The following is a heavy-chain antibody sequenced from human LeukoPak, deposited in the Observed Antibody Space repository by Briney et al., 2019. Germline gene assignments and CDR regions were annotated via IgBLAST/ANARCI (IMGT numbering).Heavy chain of an antibody. CDR1: GGSISSGGYY. CDR2: IYHSGST. J-gene: IGHJ6*03. D-gene: IGHD2-2*02. V-gene: IGHV4-30-2*01. CDR3: ARVPRNQQYCSSTSCYRVGPYYYYYYMDV. Sequence: PSQTLSLTCTVSGGSISSGGYYWSWLRQPPGKGLEWIGYIYHSGSTYYNPSLKSRVTISVDRSKNQFSLKLSSVTAADTAVYYCARVPRNQQYCSSTSCYRVGPYYYYYYMDVWGKGTTVTVSS.